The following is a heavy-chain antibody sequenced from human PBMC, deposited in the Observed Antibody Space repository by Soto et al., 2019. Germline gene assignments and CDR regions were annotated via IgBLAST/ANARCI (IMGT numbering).Heavy chain of an antibody. D-gene: IGHD2-21*02. CDR2: IYNSGNT. CDR1: DVSISSHY. CDR3: SRPNQGDYAFDI. V-gene: IGHV4-59*11. Sequence: LSLTCSVSDVSISSHYWSWIRQPPGKALEWIGYIYNSGNTYYNPSLESRVTISVETSKNQISLKLRSVTAADTAVYYCSRPNQGDYAFDIWGPGTLVTVSS. J-gene: IGHJ3*02.